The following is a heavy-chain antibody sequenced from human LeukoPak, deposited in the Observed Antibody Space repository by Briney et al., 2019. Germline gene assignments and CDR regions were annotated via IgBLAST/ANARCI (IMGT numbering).Heavy chain of an antibody. CDR3: ARRMISYYYDSSGYYSAFDI. Sequence: PSETLSLTCTVSGGSISNYYWNYIRQPPGKGLEWIGYIYYSGSTNYNPSLKSRVTISVDTSKNQFSLKLSSVTAADTAVYYCARRMISYYYDSSGYYSAFDIWGQGTMVTVSS. V-gene: IGHV4-59*01. D-gene: IGHD3-22*01. CDR1: GGSISNYY. CDR2: IYYSGST. J-gene: IGHJ3*02.